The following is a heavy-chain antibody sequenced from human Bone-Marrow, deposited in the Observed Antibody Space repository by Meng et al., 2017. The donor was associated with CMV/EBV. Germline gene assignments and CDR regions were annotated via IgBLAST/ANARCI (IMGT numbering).Heavy chain of an antibody. D-gene: IGHD6-13*01. CDR3: ARIKSTSWRYYFDY. Sequence: SGPTLVKPTQTLTLTCTFSEFSLSTSGMRVSWIRQPPGKALEWLARIDWDDDKFYSTSLKTRLTISKDTSKNQVVLTMTNMDPVDTATYYCARIKSTSWRYYFDYWGQGTLVTVSS. CDR1: EFSLSTSGMR. V-gene: IGHV2-70D*14. J-gene: IGHJ4*02. CDR2: IDWDDDK.